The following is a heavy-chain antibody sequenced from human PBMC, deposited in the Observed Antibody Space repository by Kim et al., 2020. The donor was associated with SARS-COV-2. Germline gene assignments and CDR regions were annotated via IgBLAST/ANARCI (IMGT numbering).Heavy chain of an antibody. D-gene: IGHD1-1*01. V-gene: IGHV3-21*01. CDR3: ARSWNDLGEPY. J-gene: IGHJ4*02. Sequence: IYYADSVKGRFTISRDNAKNSLYLQMNSLRAEDTAVYYCARSWNDLGEPYWGQGTLVTVSS. CDR2: I.